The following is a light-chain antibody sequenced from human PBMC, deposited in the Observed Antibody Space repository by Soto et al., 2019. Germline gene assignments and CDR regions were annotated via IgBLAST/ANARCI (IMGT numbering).Light chain of an antibody. J-gene: IGLJ1*01. CDR1: NSDIGDYNY. CDR3: SSYTTGSTL. Sequence: LTQPASVSGSPGQSITISCTGTNSDIGDYNYVSWYQQHPGKAPKLMISDVSNRPSGVSSRFSGSKSGNTASLTISGLQAEDEADYYCSSYTTGSTLFGTGTKVT. V-gene: IGLV2-14*03. CDR2: DVS.